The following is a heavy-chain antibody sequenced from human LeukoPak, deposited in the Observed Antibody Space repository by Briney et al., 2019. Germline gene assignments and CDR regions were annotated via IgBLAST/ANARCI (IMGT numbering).Heavy chain of an antibody. CDR3: TTDPNDPDLFQH. Sequence: GGSLRLSCAASGFTFSSYWMSWVRQAPGKGLEWVGRIKSKTDGGTTDYAAPVKGRFTISRDDSKNTLYLQMNSLKTEDTAVYYCTTDPNDPDLFQHWGQGTLVTVSS. CDR1: GFTFSSYW. J-gene: IGHJ1*01. V-gene: IGHV3-15*01. D-gene: IGHD1-1*01. CDR2: IKSKTDGGTT.